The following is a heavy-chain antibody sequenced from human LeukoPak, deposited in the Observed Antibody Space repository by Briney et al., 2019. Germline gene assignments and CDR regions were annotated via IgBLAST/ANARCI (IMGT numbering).Heavy chain of an antibody. CDR1: GFLFSNYR. J-gene: IGHJ4*02. CDR2: IGSRGTYI. D-gene: IGHD1-26*01. Sequence: GGSLRLSCEASGFLFSNYRMNWVRQAPGKGLEWVSSIGSRGTYIYYADSVKGRFTISRDNAKNSVYLQMNSLRAEDTALYYCARYSESYHAIDYWGQGTLVTVSS. V-gene: IGHV3-21*01. CDR3: ARYSESYHAIDY.